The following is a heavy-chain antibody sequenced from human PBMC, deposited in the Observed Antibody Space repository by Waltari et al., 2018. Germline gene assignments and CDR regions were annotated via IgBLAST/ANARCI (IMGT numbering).Heavy chain of an antibody. CDR1: GGSISRGGYY. D-gene: IGHD1-1*01. Sequence: QVQLQESGPGLVKPSQTLSLTCTVSGGSISRGGYYWSWIRQHPGKGLEWIGYIYYSGSTYYNPSLKSRVTISVDTSKNQFSLKLSSVTAADTAVYYCARDRGGGTPYYFDYWGQGTLVTVSS. J-gene: IGHJ4*02. V-gene: IGHV4-31*03. CDR3: ARDRGGGTPYYFDY. CDR2: IYYSGST.